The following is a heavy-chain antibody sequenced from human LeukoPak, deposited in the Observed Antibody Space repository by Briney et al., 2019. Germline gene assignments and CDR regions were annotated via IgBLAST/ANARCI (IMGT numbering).Heavy chain of an antibody. CDR2: IYYSGST. D-gene: IGHD3-22*01. CDR3: ARTPIYYYDNSGYYN. V-gene: IGHV4-59*12. J-gene: IGHJ4*02. Sequence: SETLSLTCTVSGGSISSYYWSWIRQPPGKGLEWIGYIYYSGSTNYNPSLKSRVTMSVDTSKNQFSLKLSSVTAADTAVYYCARTPIYYYDNSGYYNWGQGTLVTVSS. CDR1: GGSISSYY.